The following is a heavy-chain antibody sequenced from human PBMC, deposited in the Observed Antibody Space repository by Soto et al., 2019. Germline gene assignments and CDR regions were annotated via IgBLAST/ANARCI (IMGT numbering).Heavy chain of an antibody. CDR1: GYSISSGYY. J-gene: IGHJ6*02. CDR2: IYHSGST. CDR3: ARVDILTVYGCMDV. V-gene: IGHV4-38-2*01. Sequence: SETLSLTCAVSGYSISSGYYWGWIRQPPGKGLEWIGSIYHSGSTYYNPSLKSRVTISVDTSKNQFSLKLNSVTAADTAVYYCARVDILTVYGCMDVWGQGTTVTVSS. D-gene: IGHD3-9*01.